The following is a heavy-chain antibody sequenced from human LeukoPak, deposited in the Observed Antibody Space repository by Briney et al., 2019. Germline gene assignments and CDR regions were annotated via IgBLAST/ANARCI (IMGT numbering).Heavy chain of an antibody. D-gene: IGHD3/OR15-3a*01. CDR2: ICYSGNT. Sequence: SETLSLTCTVSGVSISSSNSYWGWIRQPPGKGLEWIGSICYSGNTYYNASLKSQVSISIDTSKNQFSLRLTSVTAADTAVYYCARQTGSGLFILPGGQGTLVTVSS. CDR1: GVSISSSNSY. J-gene: IGHJ4*02. V-gene: IGHV4-39*01. CDR3: ARQTGSGLFILP.